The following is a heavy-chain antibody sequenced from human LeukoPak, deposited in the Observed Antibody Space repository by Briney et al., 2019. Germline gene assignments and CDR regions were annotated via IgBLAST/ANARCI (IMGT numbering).Heavy chain of an antibody. D-gene: IGHD3/OR15-3a*01. CDR2: ICYSGNT. Sequence: SETLSLTCTVSGVSISSSNSYWGWIRQPPGKGLEWIGSICYSGNTYYNASLKSQVSISIDTSKNQFSLRLTSVTAADTAVYYCARQTGSGLFILPGGQGTLVTVSS. CDR1: GVSISSSNSY. J-gene: IGHJ4*02. V-gene: IGHV4-39*01. CDR3: ARQTGSGLFILP.